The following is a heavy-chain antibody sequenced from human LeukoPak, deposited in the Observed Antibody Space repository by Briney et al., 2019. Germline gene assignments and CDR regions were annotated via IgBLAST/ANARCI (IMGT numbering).Heavy chain of an antibody. J-gene: IGHJ6*03. D-gene: IGHD2-2*01. CDR1: GFTFSSYG. CDR3: ARDRGGCSSTSCYAMDV. Sequence: GGSLRLSCAASGFTFSSYGMHWVRQAPGKGLEWVAVISYDGSNKYYADSVKGRFTISRDNSKNTLYLQMNSLRAEDTAVYYCARDRGGCSSTSCYAMDVWGKGTTVTVSS. CDR2: ISYDGSNK. V-gene: IGHV3-30*03.